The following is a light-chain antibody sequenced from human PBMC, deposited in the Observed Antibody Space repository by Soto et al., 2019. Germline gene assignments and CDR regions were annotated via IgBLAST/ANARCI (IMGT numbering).Light chain of an antibody. CDR3: SSYTSGDTLA. J-gene: IGLJ2*01. CDR1: SNDIGGYIY. V-gene: IGLV2-14*01. Sequence: QSALTQPASVSGSPGQSITIPCTGTSNDIGGYIYVSWYQHHPGRAPKLIIYEVRNRPSGVSNRFSGSKSDNTASLTISGLQAEDEANYYCSSYTSGDTLAFGGGTKVTV. CDR2: EVR.